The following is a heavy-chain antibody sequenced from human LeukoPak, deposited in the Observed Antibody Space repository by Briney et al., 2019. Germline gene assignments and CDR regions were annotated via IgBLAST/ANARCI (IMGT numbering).Heavy chain of an antibody. J-gene: IGHJ3*02. V-gene: IGHV4-59*08. CDR2: IYYSGST. D-gene: IGHD3-3*01. CDR1: GGSISSYY. CDR3: ARSAFNYDFWSGYYTPFSDAFDI. Sequence: SETLSLICTVSGGSISSYYWSWIRQPPGKGLEWIGYIYYSGSTNYNPSLKSRVTISVDTSKNQFSLKLSSVTAADTAVYYCARSAFNYDFWSGYYTPFSDAFDIWGQGTMVTVSS.